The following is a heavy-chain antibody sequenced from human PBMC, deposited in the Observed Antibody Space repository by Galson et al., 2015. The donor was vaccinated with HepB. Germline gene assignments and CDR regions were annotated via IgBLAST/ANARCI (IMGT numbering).Heavy chain of an antibody. D-gene: IGHD2-2*01. J-gene: IGHJ4*02. Sequence: SLRLSCAASGFTFSSYSMNWVRQAPGKGLEWVSSISSSSSYIYYADSVKGRFTISRDNAKNSLYLQMNSLRAEDTAVYYCAREGCSSTSCYRDFDYWGQGTLVTVSS. CDR2: ISSSSSYI. V-gene: IGHV3-21*01. CDR1: GFTFSSYS. CDR3: AREGCSSTSCYRDFDY.